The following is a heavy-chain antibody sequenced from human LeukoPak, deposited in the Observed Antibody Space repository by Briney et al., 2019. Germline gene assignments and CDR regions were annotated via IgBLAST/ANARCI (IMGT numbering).Heavy chain of an antibody. CDR1: GYSFTSYW. CDR2: IYPGDSDT. CDR3: ARPQTRWRYFDWSKNWFDP. Sequence: GESLKISCKGSGYSFTSYWIGWVRQMPGKGLEWMGIIYPGDSDTRYSPSFQGQVTISADKSISTAHLQWSSLKASDTVMYYCARPQTRWRYFDWSKNWFDPWGQGTLVTVSS. J-gene: IGHJ5*02. V-gene: IGHV5-51*01. D-gene: IGHD3-9*01.